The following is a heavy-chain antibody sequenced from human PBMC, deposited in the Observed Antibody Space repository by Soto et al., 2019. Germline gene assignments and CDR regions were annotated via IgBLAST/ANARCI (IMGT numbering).Heavy chain of an antibody. Sequence: GVSLRVSCAAAGFTFNKYGRNWVRQTTGKGLEWVSYISISSTTIYYADSVKGRFTISRDNAKNSLYLQMNSLRAEDTAVYYCAINPYTGSEFPEYFQHWGQGTLVTVSS. CDR3: AINPYTGSEFPEYFQH. J-gene: IGHJ1*01. V-gene: IGHV3-48*01. CDR1: GFTFNKYG. D-gene: IGHD3-10*01. CDR2: ISISSTTI.